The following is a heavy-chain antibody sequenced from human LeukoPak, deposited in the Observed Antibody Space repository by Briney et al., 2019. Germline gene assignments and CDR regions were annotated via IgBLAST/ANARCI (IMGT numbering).Heavy chain of an antibody. D-gene: IGHD6-19*01. Sequence: GASLRLSCAASGFTFSSYWMCWVRHAAGKGLEWVANIKQDGSETYYVDSVEGRFTASRDNAECSLYLQMTSLRVEDTAVYYCAKFTPRGSSDAFDIWGQGTMVTVSS. CDR2: IKQDGSET. J-gene: IGHJ3*02. CDR1: GFTFSSYW. V-gene: IGHV3-7*01. CDR3: AKFTPRGSSDAFDI.